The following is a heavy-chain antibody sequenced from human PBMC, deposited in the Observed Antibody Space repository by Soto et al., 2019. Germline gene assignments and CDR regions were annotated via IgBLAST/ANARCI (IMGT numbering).Heavy chain of an antibody. CDR2: ISGSGGST. V-gene: IGHV3-23*01. D-gene: IGHD2-15*01. CDR1: GFTFSSYA. Sequence: GGSLRLSCAASGFTFSSYAMSWVRQAPGKGLEWVSAISGSGGSTYYADSVKGRFTISRDNSKNTLYLQMNSLRAEDTAVYYCVDGKAGLHCSGGSCYSVWGQGTLVTVSS. CDR3: VDGKAGLHCSGGSCYSV. J-gene: IGHJ4*02.